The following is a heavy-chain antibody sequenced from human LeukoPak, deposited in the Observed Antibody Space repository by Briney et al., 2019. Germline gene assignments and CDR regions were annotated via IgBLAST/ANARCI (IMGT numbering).Heavy chain of an antibody. J-gene: IGHJ4*02. CDR3: ARVYYYDSSGYHFDY. Sequence: PGGSLRLSCAASGFTFSDYYMSWIRQAPGKGLEWVSYISSSGSTIYYADSVKGRFTISRDNAKNSLYLQMNSLRAEDTAVYYCARVYYYDSSGYHFDYWGQGTLVTVSS. CDR2: ISSSGSTI. CDR1: GFTFSDYY. D-gene: IGHD3-22*01. V-gene: IGHV3-11*01.